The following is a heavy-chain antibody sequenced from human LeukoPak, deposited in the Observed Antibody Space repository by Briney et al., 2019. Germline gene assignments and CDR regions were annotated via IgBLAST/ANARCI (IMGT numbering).Heavy chain of an antibody. Sequence: GESLKISCKGSGYSFTSYWIGWVRQMPGKGLGWMGIIYPGDSDTRYSPSFQGQVTISADKSISTAYLQWSSLKASDTAMYYCTRNTYYYDSSGYYHAAPTDYWGQGTLVTVSS. J-gene: IGHJ4*02. D-gene: IGHD3-22*01. V-gene: IGHV5-51*01. CDR1: GYSFTSYW. CDR2: IYPGDSDT. CDR3: TRNTYYYDSSGYYHAAPTDY.